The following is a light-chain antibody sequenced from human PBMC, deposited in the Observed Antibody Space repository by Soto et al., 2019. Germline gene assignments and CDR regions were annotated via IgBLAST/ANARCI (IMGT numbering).Light chain of an antibody. J-gene: IGLJ1*01. Sequence: QSVLTQPASVSGSPGQSITISCTGTSSDVGGYNYVSWYQQHPGKAPKLMIYEVNSRPSGVSNRFSGSKSGNTASLTISGLQAEDEAEYFCSSCAGRRTLYVFGTGTKVTVL. CDR1: SSDVGGYNY. CDR3: SSCAGRRTLYV. V-gene: IGLV2-14*01. CDR2: EVN.